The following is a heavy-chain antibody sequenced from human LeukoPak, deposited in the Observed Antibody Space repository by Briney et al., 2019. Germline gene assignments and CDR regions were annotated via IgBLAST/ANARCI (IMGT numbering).Heavy chain of an antibody. CDR2: INPNSGGT. CDR3: ASDARGWSGYDFWSGYSGDYYYYYMDV. D-gene: IGHD3-3*01. CDR1: GYTLIELS. J-gene: IGHJ6*03. Sequence: ASVKVSCEVSGYTLIELSMHWVRQAPGQGLEWMGWINPNSGGTNYAQKFQGRVTMTRDTSISTAYMELSRLRSDDTAVYYCASDARGWSGYDFWSGYSGDYYYYYMDVWGKGTTVTVSS. V-gene: IGHV1-2*02.